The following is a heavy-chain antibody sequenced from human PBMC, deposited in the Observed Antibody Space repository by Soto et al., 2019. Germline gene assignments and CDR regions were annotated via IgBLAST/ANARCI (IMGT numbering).Heavy chain of an antibody. CDR3: AIQKSGSHRYRNAFAI. J-gene: IGHJ3*02. D-gene: IGHD3-10*01. Sequence: HPGGSLRLSCAASGFTFSSYWMHWVRQAPGKGLVWVSRINSDGSSTSYADSVKGRFTISRDNAKNTLYLQMNSLRAEDTAVYYCAIQKSGSHRYRNAFAIWGQGTMVTVSS. CDR2: INSDGSST. V-gene: IGHV3-74*01. CDR1: GFTFSSYW.